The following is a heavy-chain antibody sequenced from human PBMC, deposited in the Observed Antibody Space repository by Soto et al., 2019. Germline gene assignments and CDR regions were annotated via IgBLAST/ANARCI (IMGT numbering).Heavy chain of an antibody. CDR3: AKGPGPGQWLATGSYFFDY. Sequence: QVQLVESGGGVVQPGRSLRLSCAASGFSFSISPMHWVRQAPGKGPEWVALISYDGTNKFYADSVKGRFTISRDNSKSTLFLQMNSLRADDTAIYYCAKGPGPGQWLATGSYFFDYWGQGTLVTVSS. CDR1: GFSFSISP. J-gene: IGHJ4*02. CDR2: ISYDGTNK. D-gene: IGHD6-19*01. V-gene: IGHV3-30-3*01.